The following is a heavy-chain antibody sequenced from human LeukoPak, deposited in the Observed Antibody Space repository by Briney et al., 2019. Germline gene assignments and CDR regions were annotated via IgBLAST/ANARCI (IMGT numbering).Heavy chain of an antibody. J-gene: IGHJ4*02. V-gene: IGHV3-23*01. Sequence: GGSLGLSCAASGFTFSSYGMSWVRQAPGKGLEWVSAISGSGSSTYYADSVRGRFTISRDNSKSTLYLQMNSLRAEDTAVYYCAKRDGSGYVDDYWGQGTLVTVSS. CDR1: GFTFSSYG. D-gene: IGHD3-22*01. CDR3: AKRDGSGYVDDY. CDR2: ISGSGSST.